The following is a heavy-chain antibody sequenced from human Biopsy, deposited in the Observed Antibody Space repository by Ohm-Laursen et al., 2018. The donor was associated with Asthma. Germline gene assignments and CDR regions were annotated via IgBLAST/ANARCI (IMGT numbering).Heavy chain of an antibody. J-gene: IGHJ6*02. D-gene: IGHD4-17*01. CDR1: GGMFGNYA. Sequence: VKISCKSSGGMFGNYAISWVRQDPGLGLEWMGGISPIFGTTNYAQRFQGRVTITADIFTKTAYLELSSLRSEDTAIYYCAKPSDNSDILYYFYGLDVWGQGTTVTVSS. V-gene: IGHV1-69*13. CDR3: AKPSDNSDILYYFYGLDV. CDR2: ISPIFGTT.